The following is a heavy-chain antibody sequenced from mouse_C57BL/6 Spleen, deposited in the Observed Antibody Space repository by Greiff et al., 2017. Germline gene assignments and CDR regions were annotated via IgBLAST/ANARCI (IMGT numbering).Heavy chain of an antibody. V-gene: IGHV5-17*01. CDR1: GFTFSDYG. J-gene: IGHJ4*01. Sequence: EVKLVESGGGLVKPGGSLKLSCAASGFTFSDYGMHWVRQAPEKGLEWVAYISSGSSTIYSADTATGRFTISRDNAKNTLFLQMTSLRSERTAMYYCARGGRDYAMDYWGQGTSVTVSS. CDR3: ARGGRDYAMDY. CDR2: ISSGSSTI.